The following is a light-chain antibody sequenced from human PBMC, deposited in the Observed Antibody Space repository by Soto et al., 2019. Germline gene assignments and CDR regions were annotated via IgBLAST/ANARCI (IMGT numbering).Light chain of an antibody. J-gene: IGKJ1*01. CDR2: AAS. V-gene: IGKV1-9*01. CDR1: QGISSF. Sequence: IQLTQSPSSLSASVGDSVTITCRASQGISSFLAWYQQKPGKAPKLLIYAASTLQSGVPSRFSGSGSGTDFALRISRVEAEDIGVYYCMPAIQTRTFGPGSKADIK. CDR3: MPAIQTRT.